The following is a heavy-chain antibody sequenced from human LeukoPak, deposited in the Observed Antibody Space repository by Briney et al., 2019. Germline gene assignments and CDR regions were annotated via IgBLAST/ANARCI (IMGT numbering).Heavy chain of an antibody. D-gene: IGHD5-24*01. CDR3: ARAGYTISAFHSDF. Sequence: SETLSLTCVVSRVSIRSYWWSWVRDPAGKGLERIGRIYTTGRTNYSPSFQSRVTMSIDMSKNHFSLTLRSVTAADTAVYYCARAGYTISAFHSDFWGQGAPVTVSS. CDR2: IYTTGRT. CDR1: RVSIRSYW. V-gene: IGHV4-4*07. J-gene: IGHJ4*02.